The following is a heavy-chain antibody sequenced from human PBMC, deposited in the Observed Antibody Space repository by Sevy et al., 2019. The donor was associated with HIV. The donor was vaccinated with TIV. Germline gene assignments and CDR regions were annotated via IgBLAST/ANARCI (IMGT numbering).Heavy chain of an antibody. V-gene: IGHV7-4-1*02. Sequence: ASVKVSCKASGYTFTSYGMNWVRQAPGQGLEWMGWINTNTGNPTYAQGFTGRFVFSLDTSVSTAYLQIISLKAEDTAVYYCARTSRGIVVIPAAQHYYGMDVWGQGTTVTVSS. D-gene: IGHD2-2*01. J-gene: IGHJ6*02. CDR2: INTNTGNP. CDR1: GYTFTSYG. CDR3: ARTSRGIVVIPAAQHYYGMDV.